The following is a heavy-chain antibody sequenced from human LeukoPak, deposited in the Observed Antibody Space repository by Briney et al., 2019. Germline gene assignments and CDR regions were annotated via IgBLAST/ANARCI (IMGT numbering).Heavy chain of an antibody. Sequence: ASVKVSCKASGYTFTSYYMHWVRQALGQGLEWMGIINPSGGSTSYAQKFQGRVTMTRDTSTSTVYMELSSLRSEDTAVYYCARDRDYGDYVQGESFDYWGQGTLVTVSS. CDR2: INPSGGST. D-gene: IGHD4-17*01. J-gene: IGHJ4*02. V-gene: IGHV1-46*01. CDR3: ARDRDYGDYVQGESFDY. CDR1: GYTFTSYY.